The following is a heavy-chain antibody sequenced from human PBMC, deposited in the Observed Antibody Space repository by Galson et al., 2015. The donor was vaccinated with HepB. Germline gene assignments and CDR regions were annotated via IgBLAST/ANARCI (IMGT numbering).Heavy chain of an antibody. V-gene: IGHV3-30*14. CDR3: AYDSGSYFLNN. CDR1: GLSFDSYA. CDR2: ISYDGGTT. Sequence: SLRLSCATSGLSFDSYAMHWVRQAPGKGLEWMAVISYDGGTTFHADSVKGRFTISRDNSGKTLYLQMNSLRSDDTAIYYCAYDSGSYFLNNWGQGTLVTVSS. D-gene: IGHD3-10*01. J-gene: IGHJ4*02.